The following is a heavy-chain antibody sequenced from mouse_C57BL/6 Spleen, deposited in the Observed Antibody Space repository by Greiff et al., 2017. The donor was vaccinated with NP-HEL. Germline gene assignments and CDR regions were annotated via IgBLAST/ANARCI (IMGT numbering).Heavy chain of an antibody. CDR1: GYTFTDYN. Sequence: VQLQQSGPELVKPGASVKMSCKASGYTFTDYNMHWVKQGHGKSLEWIGYINPNNGGTSYNQKFKGKATLTVNKSSSTAYMELRSLTSEDSAVYYCAKNWDEGDFDDWGKGTTLTVSS. J-gene: IGHJ2*01. D-gene: IGHD4-1*01. V-gene: IGHV1-22*01. CDR2: INPNNGGT. CDR3: AKNWDEGDFDD.